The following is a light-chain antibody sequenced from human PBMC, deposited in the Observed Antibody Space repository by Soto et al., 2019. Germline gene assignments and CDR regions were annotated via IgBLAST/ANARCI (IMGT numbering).Light chain of an antibody. CDR1: STDIGTYDY. CDR2: GVT. CDR3: SSYTTTTTYV. J-gene: IGLJ1*01. V-gene: IGLV2-14*01. Sequence: QSVLTQPASVSGSPGQSITISCTGSSTDIGTYDYVSWYQQHPGQAPKLMIYGVTNRPSGVSNRFSGSKSGNTASLTISGLQTEDEADYYCSSYTTTTTYVFGSGTKVTVL.